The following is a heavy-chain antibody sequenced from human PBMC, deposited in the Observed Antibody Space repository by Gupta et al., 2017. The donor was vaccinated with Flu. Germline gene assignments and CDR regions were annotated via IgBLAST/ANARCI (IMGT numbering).Heavy chain of an antibody. J-gene: IGHJ4*02. CDR2: IFSNDEK. CDR1: GFSLSNARMG. V-gene: IGHV2-26*01. D-gene: IGHD2-21*02. Sequence: QVTLKESGPVLVKPTETLTLTCTVSGFSLSNARMGVSWIRQPPGKALEWLAHIFSNDEKSYSTSLKSRLTISKDTSKSQVVLTMTNMDPVDTATYYCARTVLAYCGGDCYLPTPVFDYWGQGTLVTVSS. CDR3: ARTVLAYCGGDCYLPTPVFDY.